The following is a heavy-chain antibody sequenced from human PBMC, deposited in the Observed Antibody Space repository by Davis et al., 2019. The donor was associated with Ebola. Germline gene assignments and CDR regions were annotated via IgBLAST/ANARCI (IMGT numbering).Heavy chain of an antibody. Sequence: GESLKISCGASGFTFSSYAMSWVRQAPGKGLEWVLTFGTSGDTYYADSVKGRFTISRDNSRSTLFLELNRLRAEDTAVYYCAKYRRNSWTDFDYWGQGTLVTVSS. CDR3: AKYRRNSWTDFDY. D-gene: IGHD1-26*01. CDR1: GFTFSSYA. CDR2: FGTSGDT. V-gene: IGHV3-23*01. J-gene: IGHJ4*02.